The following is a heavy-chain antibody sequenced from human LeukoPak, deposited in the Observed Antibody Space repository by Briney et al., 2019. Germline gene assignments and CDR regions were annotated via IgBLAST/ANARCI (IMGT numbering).Heavy chain of an antibody. Sequence: SGGSLRLSCAASGITLGNNYFSWVRQAAGKGLEWVALIYSVGSTVKSDSVKGGFTISTDSSRNTLFLQMNSLRPEDTAVYHCTRNRPETPLGYWGQGTLVTVSS. V-gene: IGHV3-53*01. CDR1: GITLGNNY. D-gene: IGHD1-14*01. CDR3: TRNRPETPLGY. J-gene: IGHJ4*02. CDR2: IYSVGST.